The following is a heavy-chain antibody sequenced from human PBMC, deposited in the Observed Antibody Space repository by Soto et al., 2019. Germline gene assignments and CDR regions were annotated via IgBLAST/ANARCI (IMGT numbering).Heavy chain of an antibody. CDR2: ISGSGGST. CDR1: GFTFSSYA. Sequence: EVQLLESGGGLVQPGGSLRLSCAASGFTFSSYAMSWVRQAPGKGLEWVSGISGSGGSTYHADSVKGRFTISRDNSKNTLYLQMNSLRAEDTAVYYCAKGVSQPNVYYLDYWGQGTLVTVSS. V-gene: IGHV3-23*01. J-gene: IGHJ4*02. CDR3: AKGVSQPNVYYLDY. D-gene: IGHD2-2*01.